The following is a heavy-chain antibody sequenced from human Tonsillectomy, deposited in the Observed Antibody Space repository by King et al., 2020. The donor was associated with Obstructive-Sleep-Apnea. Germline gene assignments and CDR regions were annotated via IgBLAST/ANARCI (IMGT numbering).Heavy chain of an antibody. D-gene: IGHD3-10*01. V-gene: IGHV4-59*01. CDR2: IYYSGST. CDR1: GGSISNYY. J-gene: IGHJ6*02. CDR3: ATSSYGSGSMDV. Sequence: QLQESGPGLVKPSETLSLTCTVSGGSISNYYWSWIRQPPGKGLEGIGYIYYSGSTNFNPSLKSRVTISLDTSKNQYSLKLSSVTAADTAVYYCATSSYGSGSMDVWGQGTTVTVSS.